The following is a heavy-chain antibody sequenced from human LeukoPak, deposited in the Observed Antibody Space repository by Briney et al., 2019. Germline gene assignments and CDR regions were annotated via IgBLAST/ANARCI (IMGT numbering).Heavy chain of an antibody. CDR2: ISGTGGST. V-gene: IGHV3-23*01. CDR1: GFTFSSYA. CDR3: AKEIYGDSTGGRFQH. Sequence: GGSLRLSCAASGFTFSSYAMSWVRQTPGKGLEWVSVISGTGGSTYYADSVKGRFTISRGNSKNTLYLQMNSLRADDTAVYYCAKEIYGDSTGGRFQHWGQGTLVTVSS. J-gene: IGHJ1*01. D-gene: IGHD4-17*01.